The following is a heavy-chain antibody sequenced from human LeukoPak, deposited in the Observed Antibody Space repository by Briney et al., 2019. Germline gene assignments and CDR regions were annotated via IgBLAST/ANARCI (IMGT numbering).Heavy chain of an antibody. J-gene: IGHJ4*02. Sequence: PGTSLRLSCAASGFSFSDYDFHWVRQAPGKGLEWVAVISKDGNIKYIADSVKGRFTISRDNAKNSLYLQMNSLRAEDTAVYYCARTYYYDSRRGNYWGQGTLVTVSS. D-gene: IGHD3-22*01. CDR2: ISKDGNIK. CDR3: ARTYYYDSRRGNY. V-gene: IGHV3-30-3*01. CDR1: GFSFSDYD.